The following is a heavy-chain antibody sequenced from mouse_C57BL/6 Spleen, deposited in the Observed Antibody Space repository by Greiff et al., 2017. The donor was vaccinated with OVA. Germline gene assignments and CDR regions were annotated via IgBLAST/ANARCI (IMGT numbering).Heavy chain of an antibody. D-gene: IGHD2-2*01. CDR1: GYSFTDYN. CDR2: INPNYGTT. J-gene: IGHJ1*03. Sequence: VQLQQSGPELVKPGASVKISCKASGYSFTDYNMNWVKQSTGKSLEWIGVINPNYGTTSYNQKFKGKATFTVDQSSSTAYMQLNSLTSDDSAVEYCARNGNDVRYFDVWGTGTTVTVSS. CDR3: ARNGNDVRYFDV. V-gene: IGHV1-39*01.